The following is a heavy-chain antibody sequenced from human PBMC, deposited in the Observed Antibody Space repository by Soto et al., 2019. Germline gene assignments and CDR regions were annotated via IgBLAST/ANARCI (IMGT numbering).Heavy chain of an antibody. Sequence: ASVKVSCKASGGTFSSYAISWVRQAPGQGLEWMGGIIPIFGTANYAQIFQGRVTITADESTSTAYMELGSLRSEDTAVYYCARPERKRITIFGVVIPHAFDIWGQGTMVTVSS. J-gene: IGHJ3*02. CDR1: GGTFSSYA. D-gene: IGHD3-3*01. CDR2: IIPIFGTA. CDR3: ARPERKRITIFGVVIPHAFDI. V-gene: IGHV1-69*13.